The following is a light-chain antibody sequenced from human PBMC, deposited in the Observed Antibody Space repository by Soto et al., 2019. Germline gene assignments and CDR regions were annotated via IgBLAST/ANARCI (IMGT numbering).Light chain of an antibody. V-gene: IGLV2-11*01. CDR2: DVS. CDR1: STDVGGYNY. Sequence: QSVLTQPRSVSGSPGQSVTISCTGTSTDVGGYNYVSWYQQHPGKVPKLMLYDVSKRPSGVPDRFSGSKSGNTASLTISGLQAEDEVVFFCCSYAGRNTFFFFGRGTKVPVL. J-gene: IGLJ1*01. CDR3: CSYAGRNTFFF.